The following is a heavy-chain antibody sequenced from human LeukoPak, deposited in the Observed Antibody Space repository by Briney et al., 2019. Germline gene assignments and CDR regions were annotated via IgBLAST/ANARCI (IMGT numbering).Heavy chain of an antibody. Sequence: GASVKVSCKASGGTFSSYGISWVRRAPGQGLEWMGGIIPIFGTANYAQKFQGRVTITADESTSTAYMELSSLRSEDTAVYYCARTGEDPPAATLYGMDVWGQGTTVTVSS. CDR3: ARTGEDPPAATLYGMDV. CDR1: GGTFSSYG. CDR2: IIPIFGTA. V-gene: IGHV1-69*13. J-gene: IGHJ6*02. D-gene: IGHD2-15*01.